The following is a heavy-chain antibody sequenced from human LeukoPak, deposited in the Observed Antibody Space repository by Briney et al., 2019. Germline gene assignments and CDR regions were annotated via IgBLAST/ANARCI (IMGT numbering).Heavy chain of an antibody. V-gene: IGHV1-2*02. CDR2: ISPKSGGT. Sequence: ASVKVSCKASGYTFSGYYIHWVRHAPGQGLEWMGWISPKSGGTSYAQKFQDRVTMTRDTSISTAHMELSRLRSDDTAVYYCARDPIVGATISGYYGMDVWGQGTTVTVSS. D-gene: IGHD1-26*01. CDR1: GYTFSGYY. J-gene: IGHJ6*02. CDR3: ARDPIVGATISGYYGMDV.